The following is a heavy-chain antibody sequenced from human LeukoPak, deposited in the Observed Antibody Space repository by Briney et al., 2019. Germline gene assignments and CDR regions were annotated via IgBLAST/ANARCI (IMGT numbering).Heavy chain of an antibody. CDR2: IKQDGSEK. D-gene: IGHD2-15*01. CDR3: ARDRWYGKGYFDY. CDR1: GFTFSSYW. V-gene: IGHV3-7*03. J-gene: IGHJ4*02. Sequence: GGSLRLSCAASGFTFSSYWMSWVRQAPGKGPEWVANIKQDGSEKYYVDSVKGRFTISRDNAKNSLYLQMNSLRAEDTAVYYCARDRWYGKGYFDYWGQGTLVTVSS.